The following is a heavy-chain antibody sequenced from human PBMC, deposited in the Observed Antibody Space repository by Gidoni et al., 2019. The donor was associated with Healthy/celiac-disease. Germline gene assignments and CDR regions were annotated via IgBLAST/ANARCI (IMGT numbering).Heavy chain of an antibody. CDR1: GFTFSSYS. CDR2: ISSSSSYI. V-gene: IGHV3-21*01. CDR3: ARGGVRATAMASDY. Sequence: EVQLVESGGGLVKPGGSLRLSCAASGFTFSSYSMNWVRQAPGKGLEGVSSISSSSSYIYYADSVKGRFTISRDNAKNSLYLQMNSLRAEDTAVYYCARGGVRATAMASDYWGQGTLVTVSS. D-gene: IGHD5-18*01. J-gene: IGHJ4*02.